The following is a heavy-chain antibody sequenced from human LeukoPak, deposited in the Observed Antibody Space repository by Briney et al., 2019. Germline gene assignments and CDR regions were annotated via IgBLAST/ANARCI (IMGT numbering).Heavy chain of an antibody. CDR2: AYYSGTT. D-gene: IGHD6-19*01. Sequence: SETLSLTCTVSGGSISNSNYYWSWIRQPPGKGLEWIGGAYYSGTTYYSPSLKSRVTISVDTSRNHFSLNLNSVTAADTAVYYCARHSSSAWHYYFDYWGQGSFVTVSS. V-gene: IGHV4-39*01. CDR1: GGSISNSNYY. CDR3: ARHSSSAWHYYFDY. J-gene: IGHJ4*02.